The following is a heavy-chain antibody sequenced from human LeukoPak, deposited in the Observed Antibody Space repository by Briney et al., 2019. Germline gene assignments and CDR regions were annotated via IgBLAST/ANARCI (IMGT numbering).Heavy chain of an antibody. CDR1: GFTFSDYY. J-gene: IGHJ4*02. Sequence: GGSLRLSCAASGFTFSDYYMSWIRQAPGKGLEWVSYISSSGSTIYYADSVKGRFTISRDNAKNSLYLQMNSLSAEDTAVYYCARGSDTAMVTSVSFDYWGQGTLVTVSS. V-gene: IGHV3-11*01. CDR3: ARGSDTAMVTSVSFDY. D-gene: IGHD5-18*01. CDR2: ISSSGSTI.